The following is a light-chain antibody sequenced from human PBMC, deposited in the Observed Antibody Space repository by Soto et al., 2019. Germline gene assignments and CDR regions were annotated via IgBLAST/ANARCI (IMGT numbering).Light chain of an antibody. V-gene: IGKV3-15*01. CDR1: QSITTN. CDR3: QQYNDWPPLT. Sequence: EKVLTQSPVTLSVSLGERATLSCRASQSITTNLAWYQQKPGQAPRLPIFGASNRVTGIPARFSGSGSGTEFSLTISSLQSEDSAIYYCQQYNDWPPLTFGGGTKVEI. CDR2: GAS. J-gene: IGKJ4*01.